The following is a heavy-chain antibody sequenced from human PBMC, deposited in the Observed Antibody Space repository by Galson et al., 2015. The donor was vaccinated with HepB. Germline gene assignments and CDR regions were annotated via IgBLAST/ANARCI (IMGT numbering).Heavy chain of an antibody. Sequence: SVKVSCKASGYTFTSYAMHWVRQAPGQRLEWMGWINAGNGNTKYSQKFQGRVTITRDTSASTAYMELSSLRSEDTAVYYCARKRQLGSVWFDPWGQGTLVTVSS. CDR3: ARKRQLGSVWFDP. J-gene: IGHJ5*02. CDR2: INAGNGNT. V-gene: IGHV1-3*01. D-gene: IGHD6-6*01. CDR1: GYTFTSYA.